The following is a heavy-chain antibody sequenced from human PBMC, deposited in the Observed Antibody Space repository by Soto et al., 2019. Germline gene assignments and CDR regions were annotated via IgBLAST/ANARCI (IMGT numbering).Heavy chain of an antibody. CDR3: ARGDRVVPAALTYCMDV. V-gene: IGHV3-74*01. D-gene: IGHD2-2*01. Sequence: GGSLRLSCAASGFTFSSYWMHWVRQAPGKGLVWVSRINSDGSSTSYADSVKGRFTISRDNAKNTLYLQMNSLRAEDTAVYYCARGDRVVPAALTYCMDVWGKGTTVTVSS. CDR2: INSDGSST. CDR1: GFTFSSYW. J-gene: IGHJ6*03.